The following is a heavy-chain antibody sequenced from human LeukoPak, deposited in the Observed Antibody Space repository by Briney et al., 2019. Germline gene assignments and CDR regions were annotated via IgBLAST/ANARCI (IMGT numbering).Heavy chain of an antibody. CDR1: GGSIGSFY. Sequence: SETLSLTCTVSGGSIGSFYWTWIRQTPRKGLEWIGSVYYTGSTNYNPSLKSRVTISIDTSRSQFSLKLTSVTVADTAVYYCARDSRYSYGSGGMDVWGQGTTVTVSS. D-gene: IGHD3-10*01. CDR2: VYYTGST. CDR3: ARDSRYSYGSGGMDV. J-gene: IGHJ6*02. V-gene: IGHV4-59*01.